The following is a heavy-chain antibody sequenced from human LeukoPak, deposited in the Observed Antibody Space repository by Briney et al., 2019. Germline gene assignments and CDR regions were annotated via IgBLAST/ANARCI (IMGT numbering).Heavy chain of an antibody. V-gene: IGHV3-48*03. J-gene: IGHJ4*02. D-gene: IGHD1-26*01. CDR3: ARINIVGATGGFDY. CDR1: GFTFSSYE. Sequence: PGGSLRLSCAASGFTFSSYEMNWVRQAPGKELEWVSYISSSGSTIYYADSVKGRFTISRDNAKNSLYLQMNSLRAEDTAVYYCARINIVGATGGFDYWGQGTLVTVSS. CDR2: ISSSGSTI.